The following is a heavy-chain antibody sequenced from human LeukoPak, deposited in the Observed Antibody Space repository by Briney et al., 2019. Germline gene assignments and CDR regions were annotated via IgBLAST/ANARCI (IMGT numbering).Heavy chain of an antibody. J-gene: IGHJ4*02. CDR3: ASSSSGWSAEDY. V-gene: IGHV4-59*01. Sequence: PSETLSLTCTVSSGSISSYYWSWIRQPPGKGLEWIGYIYYSGSTNYNPSLKSRVTISVDTSKNQFSLKLSSVTAADTAVYYCASSSSGWSAEDYWGQGTLVTVSS. CDR1: SGSISSYY. CDR2: IYYSGST. D-gene: IGHD6-19*01.